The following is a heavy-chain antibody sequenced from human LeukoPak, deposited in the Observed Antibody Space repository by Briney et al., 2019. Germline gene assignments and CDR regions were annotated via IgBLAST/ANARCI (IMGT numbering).Heavy chain of an antibody. CDR2: INHSGST. D-gene: IGHD6-19*01. V-gene: IGHV4-34*01. J-gene: IGHJ4*02. Sequence: MPPETLSLTCAVYGGSFSGYYWSWIRQPPGKGLEWIGEINHSGSTNYNPSLKSRVTISVDTSKNQFSLKLSSVTAADTAVYYCAGTPSGWEKGDYWGQGTLVTVSS. CDR3: AGTPSGWEKGDY. CDR1: GGSFSGYY.